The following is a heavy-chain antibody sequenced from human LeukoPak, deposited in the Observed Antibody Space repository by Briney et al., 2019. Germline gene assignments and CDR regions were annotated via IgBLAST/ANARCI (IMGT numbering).Heavy chain of an antibody. D-gene: IGHD1-7*01. CDR2: IYYSGST. CDR1: GGSISSYY. J-gene: IGHJ3*02. CDR3: AREPYNWNYDPWMSDAFDI. V-gene: IGHV4-59*12. Sequence: PSETLSLTCTVSGGSISSYYWSWIRQPPGKGLEWIGYIYYSGSTNYNPSLKSRVTISVDTSKNQFSLKLSSVTAADTAVYYCAREPYNWNYDPWMSDAFDIWGQGTMVTVSS.